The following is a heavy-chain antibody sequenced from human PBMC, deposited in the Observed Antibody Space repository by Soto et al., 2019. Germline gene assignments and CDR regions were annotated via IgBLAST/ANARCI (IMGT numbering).Heavy chain of an antibody. CDR3: ATGTHFVGSRMDY. Sequence: SVKVSCKASGGTFSSYAISWVRQAPGQGLEWMGGIIPIFGTANYAQKFQGRVTITADESTSTAYMELSSLRSEDKAVYYCATGTHFVGSRMDYWGQGTLVTVSS. CDR2: IIPIFGTA. D-gene: IGHD2-21*01. J-gene: IGHJ4*02. CDR1: GGTFSSYA. V-gene: IGHV1-69*13.